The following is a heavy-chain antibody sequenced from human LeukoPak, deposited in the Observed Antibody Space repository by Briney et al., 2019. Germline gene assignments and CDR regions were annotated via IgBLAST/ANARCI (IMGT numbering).Heavy chain of an antibody. D-gene: IGHD1-7*01. Sequence: SQKLSLTCTVSAGSISSGDYYWRWIRQPPEKVVEWIGYIYYSGSAYYNQSLKSRVTISVDTSKNQFSLKLSSVTAADTAVYYCAGELELRSPWFDPWGQGTLVTVSS. CDR1: AGSISSGDYY. V-gene: IGHV4-30-4*01. J-gene: IGHJ5*02. CDR2: IYYSGSA. CDR3: AGELELRSPWFDP.